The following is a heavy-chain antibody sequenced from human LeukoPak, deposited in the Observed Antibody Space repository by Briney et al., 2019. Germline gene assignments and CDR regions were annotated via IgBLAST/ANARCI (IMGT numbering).Heavy chain of an antibody. V-gene: IGHV4-4*02. CDR1: GGSISSSNW. J-gene: IGHJ4*02. CDR2: IYHSGST. CDR3: ARDRTGRDGYNPFDY. D-gene: IGHD5-24*01. Sequence: SGTLSLTCAVSGGSISSSNWWSWVRQPPGKGLEWIGEIYHSGSTNYNPSLKSRVTISVDKSKNQFSLKLSSVTAADTAVYYCARDRTGRDGYNPFDYWGQGTLVTVSS.